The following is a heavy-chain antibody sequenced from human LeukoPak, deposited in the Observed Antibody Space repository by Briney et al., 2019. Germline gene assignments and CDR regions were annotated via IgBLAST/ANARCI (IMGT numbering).Heavy chain of an antibody. V-gene: IGHV3-48*03. CDR3: ARVSMGTPRGYSYGRDYYYYYMDV. Sequence: PGGSLRLSCAASGFTFSSYEMNWVRQAPGKGLEWVSYISSSGSTIYYADPVKGRFTISRDNAKNSLYLQMNSLRAEDTALYYCARVSMGTPRGYSYGRDYYYYYMDVWGKGTTVTVSS. J-gene: IGHJ6*03. CDR1: GFTFSSYE. CDR2: ISSSGSTI. D-gene: IGHD5-18*01.